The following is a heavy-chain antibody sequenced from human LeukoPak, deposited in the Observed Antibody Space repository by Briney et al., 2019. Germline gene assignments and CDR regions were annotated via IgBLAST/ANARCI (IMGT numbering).Heavy chain of an antibody. CDR2: ISYDGSNK. CDR1: GFTFSSYG. CDR3: SKGDLYRMDV. V-gene: IGHV3-30*18. D-gene: IGHD3-16*01. Sequence: GRSLRLSCAASGFTFSSYGMHWVRQAPGKGLEWVAVISYDGSNKYYADSVKGRFTISRDNSKNTLYLQMNRQRAEDTGVYYCSKGDLYRMDVWGQGATVTLSS. J-gene: IGHJ6*02.